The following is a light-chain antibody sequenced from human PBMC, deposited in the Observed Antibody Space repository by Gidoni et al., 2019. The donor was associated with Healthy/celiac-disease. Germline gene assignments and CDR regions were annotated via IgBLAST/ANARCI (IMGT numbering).Light chain of an antibody. CDR1: QGISNY. V-gene: IGKV1-27*01. J-gene: IGKJ1*01. CDR2: AAS. CDR3: QKYNSAPPT. Sequence: DNQMTQSPSSLSASVGDRVTITCRASQGISNYLAWYQQKPGKVPKLLIYAASTLQSGAPSRFSGSGSGTDFTLTISSLQPEDVATYYCQKYNSAPPTFGQGTKVEIK.